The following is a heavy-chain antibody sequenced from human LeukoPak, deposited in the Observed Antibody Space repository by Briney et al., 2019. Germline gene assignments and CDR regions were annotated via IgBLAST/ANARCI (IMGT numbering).Heavy chain of an antibody. CDR3: AALDHRHDY. CDR2: VNSGGSSI. Sequence: PGGSLRLSCAASGFTFSSYRMNWVRQAPRKGLEWVSSVNSGGSSINYADSVKGRFTISRDNAKNTLYLQMNSLRAEDTAVYYCAALDHRHDYWGQGTLVTVSS. J-gene: IGHJ4*02. V-gene: IGHV3-74*01. CDR1: GFTFSSYR. D-gene: IGHD1-14*01.